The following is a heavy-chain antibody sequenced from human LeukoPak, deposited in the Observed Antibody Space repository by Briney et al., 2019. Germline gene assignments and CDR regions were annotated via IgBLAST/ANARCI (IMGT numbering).Heavy chain of an antibody. J-gene: IGHJ6*03. CDR3: ARQHDSYHYYYVDV. CDR1: GYSISSGYY. Sequence: KPSETLSLTCAVSGYSISSGYYWIWIRQPPGKGLEWIGSLYHSDSIYYNPSLESRVTMSVDTSKNQFSLKLSFVTAAGTAVYYCARQHDSYHYYYVDVWGKGTTVTVSS. V-gene: IGHV4-38-2*01. D-gene: IGHD6-13*01. CDR2: LYHSDSI.